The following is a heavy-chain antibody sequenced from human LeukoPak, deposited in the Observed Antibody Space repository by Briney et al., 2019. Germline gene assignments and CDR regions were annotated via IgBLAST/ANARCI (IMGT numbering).Heavy chain of an antibody. Sequence: ASVKVSCKASGYTLTAYFIHWVRQAPGQGRWWVGLIKPDSGRTSYARKFQGRDTMTRDTSTSTVYMDLSSLRSEDTRVCFCARSYSSGCLLYWGEGTLVTVSS. CDR1: GYTLTAYF. CDR2: IKPDSGRT. D-gene: IGHD6-19*01. CDR3: ARSYSSGCLLY. J-gene: IGHJ4*02. V-gene: IGHV1-46*01.